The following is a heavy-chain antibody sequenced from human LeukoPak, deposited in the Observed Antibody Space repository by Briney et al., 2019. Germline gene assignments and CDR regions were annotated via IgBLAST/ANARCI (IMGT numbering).Heavy chain of an antibody. J-gene: IGHJ4*02. Sequence: GGSLRLSCAASGFTFSSYWMHWVRQAPGEGLVWVSRINSDESRTHYADSVKGRFTISRDNARNTLHRQMNSLRAEDAAVYYWATGVTAAGNGRGLDYWGQGTLVTVSS. CDR1: GFTFSSYW. D-gene: IGHD6-13*01. CDR2: INSDESRT. CDR3: ATGVTAAGNGRGLDY. V-gene: IGHV3-74*01.